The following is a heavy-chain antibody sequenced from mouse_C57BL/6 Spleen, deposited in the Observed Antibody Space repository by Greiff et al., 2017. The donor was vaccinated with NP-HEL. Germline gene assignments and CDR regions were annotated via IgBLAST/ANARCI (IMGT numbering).Heavy chain of an antibody. D-gene: IGHD1-1*01. CDR1: GYTFTDYN. Sequence: EVQLQQSGPELVKPGASVKIPCKASGYTFTDYNMDWVKQSHGKSLEWIGDINPNNGGTIYNQKFKGKATLTVDKSSSTAYMELRSLTSEDTAVSYCARGGYYYGSSYPFYFDYWGQGTTLTVSS. CDR3: ARGGYYYGSSYPFYFDY. CDR2: INPNNGGT. J-gene: IGHJ2*01. V-gene: IGHV1-18*01.